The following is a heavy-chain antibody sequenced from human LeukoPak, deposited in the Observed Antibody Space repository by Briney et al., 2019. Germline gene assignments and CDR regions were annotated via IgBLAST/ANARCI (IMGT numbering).Heavy chain of an antibody. V-gene: IGHV1-46*01. CDR2: INPSGGST. D-gene: IGHD6-13*01. CDR1: GYTFTSYY. CDR3: ARDLSQIAAAGIWAFDI. Sequence: ASVKVSCKASGYTFTSYYMHWVRQAPGQGLEWMGIINPSGGSTSYAQKFQGRVTMTRDTSTNTVYMELSSLRSEDTAVYYCARDLSQIAAAGIWAFDIWGQGTMVTVSS. J-gene: IGHJ3*02.